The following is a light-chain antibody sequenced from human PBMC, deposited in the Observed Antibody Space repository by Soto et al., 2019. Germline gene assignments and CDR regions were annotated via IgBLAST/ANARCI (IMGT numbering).Light chain of an antibody. CDR1: SGHSSYA. J-gene: IGLJ7*01. CDR3: QTWGTGIDV. Sequence: QLVLTQSPSASSSLGSSVKLTCTLSSGHSSYAIAWHQQQPEKGPRYLMKLNSDGTHSKADGSPYRFSGTSSGSERYLNISGLYSEHEADYYCQTWGTGIDVFGGGTQLTF. CDR2: LNSDGTH. V-gene: IGLV4-69*01.